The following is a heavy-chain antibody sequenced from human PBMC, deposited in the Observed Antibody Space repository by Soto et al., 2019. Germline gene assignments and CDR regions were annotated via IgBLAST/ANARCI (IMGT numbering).Heavy chain of an antibody. D-gene: IGHD3-10*01. CDR1: GYTFTSYA. V-gene: IGHV1-3*01. Sequence: XSVKVSCNASGYTFTSYAMQWVRQAPGQRLEWMGWINAGNGNTKYSQKFQGRVTITRDTSASTAYMELSSLRSEDTAVYYCARGTKLLWFGEPFDPWGQGTLVTVSS. J-gene: IGHJ5*02. CDR2: INAGNGNT. CDR3: ARGTKLLWFGEPFDP.